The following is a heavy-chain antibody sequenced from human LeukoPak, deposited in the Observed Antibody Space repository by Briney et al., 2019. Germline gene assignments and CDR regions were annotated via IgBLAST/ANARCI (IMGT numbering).Heavy chain of an antibody. Sequence: TSETLSLTCTVSGGSISSSNYYWGWIRQPPGKGLEWIGSIYYSGSTYYNPSLKSRVTISVDTSKNQFSLKLSSVTAADTAVYYCARDRDYYDSGGYYRGPRYFDYWGQGTLVTVSS. J-gene: IGHJ4*02. V-gene: IGHV4-39*07. CDR1: GGSISSSNYY. D-gene: IGHD3-22*01. CDR2: IYYSGST. CDR3: ARDRDYYDSGGYYRGPRYFDY.